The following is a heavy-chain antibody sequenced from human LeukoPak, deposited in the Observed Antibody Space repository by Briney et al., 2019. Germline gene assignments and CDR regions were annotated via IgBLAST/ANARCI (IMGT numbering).Heavy chain of an antibody. D-gene: IGHD3-22*01. CDR2: ISAYNVNT. J-gene: IGHJ4*02. CDR3: ARVMSSSGYYPFDY. V-gene: IGHV1-18*01. CDR1: GYTFTSYG. Sequence: ASVKVSCKASGYTFTSYGISWVRQAPGQGLEWMGWISAYNVNTNYAQKLQGRVTMTTDTSPSTAYMELRSLTSDDTAVYYCARVMSSSGYYPFDYWGQGTLVTVSS.